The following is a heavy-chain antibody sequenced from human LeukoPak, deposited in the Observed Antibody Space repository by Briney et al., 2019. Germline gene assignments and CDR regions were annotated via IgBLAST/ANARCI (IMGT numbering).Heavy chain of an antibody. J-gene: IGHJ4*02. CDR2: ISGSGNSA. CDR1: RFTFSSYG. CDR3: AKPGKYYYGSGADY. Sequence: PGGSLRLSCAASRFTFSSYGMSWVRQAPGKGLEWVSGISGSGNSAYYADSVKGRFTISRDNSKNTLYLQMNSLRAEDTAVYYCAKPGKYYYGSGADYWGQGTLVTVSS. V-gene: IGHV3-23*01. D-gene: IGHD3-10*01.